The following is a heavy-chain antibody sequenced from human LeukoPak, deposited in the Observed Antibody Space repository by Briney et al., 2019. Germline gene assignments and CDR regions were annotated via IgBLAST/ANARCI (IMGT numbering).Heavy chain of an antibody. Sequence: GGFLRLSCAASGFTFSSYSMNWVRQAPGKGLEWVSSISSSSSYIYYADSVKGRFTISRDNAKNSLYLQMNSLRAEDTAVYYCAREFYGDHEVTFDYWGQGTLVTVSS. D-gene: IGHD4-17*01. CDR1: GFTFSSYS. CDR2: ISSSSSYI. J-gene: IGHJ4*02. CDR3: AREFYGDHEVTFDY. V-gene: IGHV3-21*01.